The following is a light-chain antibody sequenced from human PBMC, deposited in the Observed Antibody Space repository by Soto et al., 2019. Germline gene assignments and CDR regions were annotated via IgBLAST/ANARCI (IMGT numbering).Light chain of an antibody. Sequence: EIVLTQSPGTLSLSPGERATLSCRASQSVPTNYLAWYQQKPGQAPRLLIYGASSRATGIPDRFSGSGSGTDFTLTISRLEPEDFAVYHGQQYGSPPFTFAGGTKVEIK. J-gene: IGKJ4*01. CDR3: QQYGSPPFT. V-gene: IGKV3-20*01. CDR2: GAS. CDR1: QSVPTNY.